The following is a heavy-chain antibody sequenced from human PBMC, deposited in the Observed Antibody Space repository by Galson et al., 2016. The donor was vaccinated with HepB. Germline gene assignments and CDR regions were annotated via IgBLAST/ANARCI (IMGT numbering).Heavy chain of an antibody. J-gene: IGHJ6*02. CDR2: GNPRTGST. V-gene: IGHV1-46*01. CDR1: GYTFINYY. D-gene: IGHD3-10*01. CDR3: ARDRGSNSLKGYGMDV. Sequence: SVKVSCKASGYTFINYYMHWVRQAPGQGLEWMGIGNPRTGSTSYAQKFQDRVTVTRDTSTSTVYMELSSLRSEDTAVYYCARDRGSNSLKGYGMDVGGQGTTVTGSS.